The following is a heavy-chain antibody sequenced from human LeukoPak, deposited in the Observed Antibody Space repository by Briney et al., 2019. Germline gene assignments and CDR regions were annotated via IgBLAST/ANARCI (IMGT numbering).Heavy chain of an antibody. Sequence: TGGSLRLSCAASGFTFSSYAMHWVRQVPGKGPVWVSHINRDGSSTTYAASVKGRFTISRDNAKNTLYLQMNSLRPEDTAVYYCARDPYSGSYGNYYYYFMDVWGKGTTVTVSS. CDR2: INRDGSST. D-gene: IGHD1-26*01. V-gene: IGHV3-74*01. CDR1: GFTFSSYA. CDR3: ARDPYSGSYGNYYYYFMDV. J-gene: IGHJ6*03.